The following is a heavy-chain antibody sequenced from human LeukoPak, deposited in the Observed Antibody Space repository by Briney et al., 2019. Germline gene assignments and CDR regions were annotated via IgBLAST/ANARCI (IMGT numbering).Heavy chain of an antibody. CDR2: MNPKSGNT. CDR3: ARAQMAYDPGWGIYRIDGFDP. D-gene: IGHD3-16*02. J-gene: IGHJ5*02. CDR1: GYSFNNYD. Sequence: ASVKVSCKASGYSFNNYDINWVRQATGQGLEWMGWMNPKSGNTGNAQKFQGRISLTMNTSISTAYMELSGLTSEDTAVYYCARAQMAYDPGWGIYRIDGFDPWGQGTLVTVSS. V-gene: IGHV1-8*01.